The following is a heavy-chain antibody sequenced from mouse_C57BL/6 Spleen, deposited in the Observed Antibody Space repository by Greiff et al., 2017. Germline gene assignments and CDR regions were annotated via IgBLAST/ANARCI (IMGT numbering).Heavy chain of an antibody. CDR2: IDPSDSYT. CDR1: GYTFTSYW. Sequence: QVQLQQPGAELVKPGASVKLSCKASGYTFTSYWMPWVNQRPGQGLEWIGEIDPSDSYTNYTHKFKGKATLTVDTSSSTAYMQLSSLTSEDSAVYYCAMGFITTVVPLYYFDYWGQGTTLTVSS. J-gene: IGHJ2*01. CDR3: AMGFITTVVPLYYFDY. D-gene: IGHD1-1*01. V-gene: IGHV1-50*01.